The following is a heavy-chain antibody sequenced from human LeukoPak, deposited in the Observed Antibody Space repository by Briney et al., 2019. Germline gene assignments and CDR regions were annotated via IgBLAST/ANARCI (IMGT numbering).Heavy chain of an antibody. Sequence: GASVKVSCKASGYTFTGYYMHWVRQAPGQGLEWMGWINPNSGGTNYAQKFQGRVTMTRDTSISTAYMELSRLRSDDTAVYYCARETHYDSSGYHNDYWGQGTLVTVSS. CDR3: ARETHYDSSGYHNDY. D-gene: IGHD3-22*01. J-gene: IGHJ4*02. V-gene: IGHV1-2*02. CDR2: INPNSGGT. CDR1: GYTFTGYY.